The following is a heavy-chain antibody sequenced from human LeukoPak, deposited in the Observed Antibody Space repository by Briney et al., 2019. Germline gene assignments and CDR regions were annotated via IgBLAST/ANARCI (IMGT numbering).Heavy chain of an antibody. CDR1: GGSISSYY. J-gene: IGHJ4*02. Sequence: PSETLSLTCTVSGGSISSYYWSWIRQPPGKGLEWIGYIYYSGSTNYNPSLKSRVTISVDTSKNQFSLKLSSVTAADTAVYYCARHRGVVAVDYSDYWGQGTLVTVSS. CDR2: IYYSGST. CDR3: ARHRGVVAVDYSDY. D-gene: IGHD6-19*01. V-gene: IGHV4-59*08.